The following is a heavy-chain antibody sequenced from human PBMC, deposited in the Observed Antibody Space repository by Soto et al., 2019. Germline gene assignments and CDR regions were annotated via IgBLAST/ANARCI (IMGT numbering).Heavy chain of an antibody. CDR3: ARGQRFSDWFDP. Sequence: SETLSLTCTISGGAIGSHYWTWMRQPAGKGLEWIGRIYGSGSTKYNPSLQSRVTMSLDTSKNQFSLRLESVTAADTAVYYCARGQRFSDWFDPWGQGTLVTVSS. CDR1: GGAIGSHY. D-gene: IGHD3-3*01. CDR2: IYGSGST. V-gene: IGHV4-4*07. J-gene: IGHJ5*02.